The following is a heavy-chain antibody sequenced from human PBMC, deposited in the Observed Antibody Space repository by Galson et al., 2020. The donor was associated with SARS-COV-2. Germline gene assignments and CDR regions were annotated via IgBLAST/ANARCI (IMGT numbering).Heavy chain of an antibody. CDR1: GDSISSSEAY. D-gene: IGHD6-6*01. CDR2: VYYSGST. CDR3: ARHVGQIAARSRWFDP. V-gene: IGHV4-39*01. J-gene: IGHJ5*02. Sequence: SETLSLTCTVSGDSISSSEAYWGWIRQPPGKGLEWIGSVYYSGSTYYNSSLKTRVTISIDTSKNQFSLKMNSVTAADTAVFYCARHVGQIAARSRWFDPWGQGTLVTVSS.